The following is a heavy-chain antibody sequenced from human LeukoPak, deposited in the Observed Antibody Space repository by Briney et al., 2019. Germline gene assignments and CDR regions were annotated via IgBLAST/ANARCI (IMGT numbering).Heavy chain of an antibody. J-gene: IGHJ4*02. CDR3: ARDAVTIFGVVITRFDY. Sequence: ASVKVSYKASGYTFTSYGISWVRQAPGQGLEWMGWISAYNGNTNYAQKLQGRVTMTTDTSTSTAYMELRSLRSDDTAVYYCARDAVTIFGVVITRFDYWGQGTLVTVSS. CDR1: GYTFTSYG. CDR2: ISAYNGNT. D-gene: IGHD3-3*01. V-gene: IGHV1-18*01.